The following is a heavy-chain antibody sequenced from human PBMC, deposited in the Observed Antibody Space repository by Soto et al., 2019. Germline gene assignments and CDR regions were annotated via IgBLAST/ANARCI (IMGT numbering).Heavy chain of an antibody. Sequence: GSLRLSCAASGFTFSSYAMSWVRQAPGKGLEWVSAISGSGGSTYYADSVKGRFTISRDNSKNTLYLQRNSLRAEDTAVYYCAKARGYSSSYFDYWGQGTLVTVSS. CDR2: ISGSGGST. V-gene: IGHV3-23*01. CDR1: GFTFSSYA. D-gene: IGHD6-6*01. CDR3: AKARGYSSSYFDY. J-gene: IGHJ4*02.